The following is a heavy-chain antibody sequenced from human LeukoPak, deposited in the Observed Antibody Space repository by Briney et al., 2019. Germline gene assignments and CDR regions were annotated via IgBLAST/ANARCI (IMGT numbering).Heavy chain of an antibody. CDR2: IYMSGST. D-gene: IGHD7-27*01. CDR3: ARVVWGGDYHYSMDV. CDR1: GGSIRSGTDY. Sequence: SETLSLTCSVSGGSIRSGTDYWSWVRQPAGKGLEWIGRIYMSGSTDYNPSFKSRVIMSVDTSKNQLSLKLRSVTAADTAVYYCARVVWGGDYHYSMDVWGKGTTVIVSS. J-gene: IGHJ6*03. V-gene: IGHV4-61*02.